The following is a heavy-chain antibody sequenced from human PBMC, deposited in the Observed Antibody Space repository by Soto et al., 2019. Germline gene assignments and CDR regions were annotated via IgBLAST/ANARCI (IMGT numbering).Heavy chain of an antibody. CDR3: ARSIVVVPAAMLKPVGGMDV. CDR1: GFTFSSYA. D-gene: IGHD2-2*01. J-gene: IGHJ6*02. Sequence: GGSLRLSCAASGFTFSSYAMSWVRQAPGKGLEWVSAISGSGGSTYYADSVKGRFTISRDNSKNTLYLQMNSLRAEDTAVYYCARSIVVVPAAMLKPVGGMDVWGQGTTVTVSS. V-gene: IGHV3-23*01. CDR2: ISGSGGST.